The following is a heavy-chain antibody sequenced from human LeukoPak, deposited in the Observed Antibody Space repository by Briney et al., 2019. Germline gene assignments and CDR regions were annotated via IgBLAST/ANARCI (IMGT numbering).Heavy chain of an antibody. CDR2: ISGSGADT. CDR3: AKELRRSTTYYFDY. D-gene: IGHD1-1*01. Sequence: QPGGSLRLSCAASGFTSSNYAMNWVRQAPGKGLEWVSAISGSGADTYYADSVKGRFTISRDNSKNTLYLQMNSLRAEDTAIYFCAKELRRSTTYYFDYWGQGTLVTVSS. J-gene: IGHJ4*02. V-gene: IGHV3-23*01. CDR1: GFTSSNYA.